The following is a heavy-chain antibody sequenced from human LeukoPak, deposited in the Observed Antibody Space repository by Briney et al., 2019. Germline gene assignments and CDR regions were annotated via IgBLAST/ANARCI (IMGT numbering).Heavy chain of an antibody. CDR3: ARATGSSWYYYYYYMDV. V-gene: IGHV6-1*01. Sequence: SQTLSLTCAISGDSVSSNSAAWNWIRQSPSRGLEWLGRTYYRSKWYNDYAVSVKNRITINPDTSKNQFSLQLNSVTPEDTAVYYCARATGSSWYYYYYYMDVWGKGTTVTVSS. CDR1: GDSVSSNSAA. CDR2: TYYRSKWYN. J-gene: IGHJ6*03. D-gene: IGHD6-13*01.